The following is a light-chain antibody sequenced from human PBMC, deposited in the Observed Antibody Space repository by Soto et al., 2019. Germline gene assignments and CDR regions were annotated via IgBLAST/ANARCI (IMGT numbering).Light chain of an antibody. J-gene: IGLJ1*01. CDR3: QSYDSSLSGYV. CDR2: DVS. V-gene: IGLV2-14*01. CDR1: SSDVGGYNY. Sequence: QSALTQPASVSGSPGQSITISCTGTSSDVGGYNYVSWYQQYPGKAPKLMIYDVSYRPSGVSNRFSGSKSGNTASLTISGLQAEDEADYYCQSYDSSLSGYVFGTGTKVTVL.